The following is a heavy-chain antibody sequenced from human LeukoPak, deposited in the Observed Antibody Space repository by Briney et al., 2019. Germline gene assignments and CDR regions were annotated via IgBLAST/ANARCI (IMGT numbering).Heavy chain of an antibody. Sequence: SETLSLTCTVSGGSISNYYWNCIRQPPGKGLEWIGYIYYSGITNYNPSLKSRVTISVDTSKNQFSLELSSVTAADTAVYYCVRAGRWEGRPHAFDIWGQGTMVAVSS. V-gene: IGHV4-59*01. CDR2: IYYSGIT. CDR3: VRAGRWEGRPHAFDI. J-gene: IGHJ3*02. CDR1: GGSISNYY. D-gene: IGHD1-26*01.